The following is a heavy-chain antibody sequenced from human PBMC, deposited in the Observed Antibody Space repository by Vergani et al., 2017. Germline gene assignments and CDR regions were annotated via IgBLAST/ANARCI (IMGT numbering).Heavy chain of an antibody. CDR3: TTHYYGSGSYYLFDY. CDR1: GFTFSSYG. V-gene: IGHV3-30*02. J-gene: IGHJ4*02. CDR2: IRYDGSNK. D-gene: IGHD3-10*01. Sequence: QVQLVESGGGVVQPGGSLRLSCAASGFTFSSYGMHWVRQAPGKGLEWVAFIRYDGSNKYYADSVKGRLTISRDNSKNTLYLQMNSLKTEDTAVYYCTTHYYGSGSYYLFDYWGQGTLVTVSS.